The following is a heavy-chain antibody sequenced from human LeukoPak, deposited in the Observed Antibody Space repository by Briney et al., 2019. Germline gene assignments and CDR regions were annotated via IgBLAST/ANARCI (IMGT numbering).Heavy chain of an antibody. V-gene: IGHV5-51*01. CDR2: IYPGDSDT. J-gene: IGHJ4*02. CDR3: ARLREETYFDY. D-gene: IGHD1-26*01. Sequence: GASLETSCQGSGTLFTNYWIGWVRPLPGKGLEWMGIIYPGDSDTRYSPSLQGQVTISADKSISTAYLQWSSLKASDTAMYYCARLREETYFDYWGQGTLVTVSS. CDR1: GTLFTNYW.